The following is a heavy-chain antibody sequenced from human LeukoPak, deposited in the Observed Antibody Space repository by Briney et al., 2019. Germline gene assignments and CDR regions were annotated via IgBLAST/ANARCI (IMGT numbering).Heavy chain of an antibody. CDR1: GYTFTSYY. V-gene: IGHV1-46*01. J-gene: IGHJ5*02. CDR3: AREHCSSTSCSWFDP. D-gene: IGHD2-2*01. CDR2: INPSGGST. Sequence: ASVKVSCKASGYTFTSYYIHWVRQAPGQGLEWMGIINPSGGSTSYAQKFQGRVTMTRDTSTSTVYMELSSLRSEDTAVYYCAREHCSSTSCSWFDPWGQGTLVTVSS.